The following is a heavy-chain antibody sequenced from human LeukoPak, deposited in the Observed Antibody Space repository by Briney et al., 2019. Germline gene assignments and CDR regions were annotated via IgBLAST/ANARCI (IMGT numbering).Heavy chain of an antibody. CDR2: INPNSGGT. Sequence: GASVKVSCKASGYTFTGYYMHWVRQAPGQGLEWMGWINPNSGGTNYAQKFQGRVTMTRDTSISTAYMELSRLRSDDTAVYYCARGYDILTGYYTPIDYWGQGTLVTVSS. CDR3: ARGYDILTGYYTPIDY. CDR1: GYTFTGYY. D-gene: IGHD3-9*01. V-gene: IGHV1-2*02. J-gene: IGHJ4*02.